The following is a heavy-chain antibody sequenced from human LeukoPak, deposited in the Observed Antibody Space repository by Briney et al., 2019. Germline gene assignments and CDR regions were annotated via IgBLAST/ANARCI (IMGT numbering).Heavy chain of an antibody. J-gene: IGHJ4*02. CDR1: GGSFRGYF. D-gene: IGHD3-16*01. Sequence: PSETLSLTCAVYGGSFRGYFWSWIRQPPGKGLEWIGELNPSGGTNYNASLKSRITISVDTSKNQFSLNLASMTAADTAVYYCARIAFGGYIVAQDYWGQGTLVIVSS. CDR2: LNPSGGT. V-gene: IGHV4-34*01. CDR3: ARIAFGGYIVAQDY.